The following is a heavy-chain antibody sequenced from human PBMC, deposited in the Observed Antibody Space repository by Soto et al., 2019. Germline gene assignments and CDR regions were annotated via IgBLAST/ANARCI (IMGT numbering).Heavy chain of an antibody. J-gene: IGHJ3*02. CDR1: GGSFSGYY. CDR2: INHSGST. CDR3: ARQQVVAAIIGAFDI. D-gene: IGHD2-15*01. V-gene: IGHV4-34*01. Sequence: PSETLSLTCAVYGGSFSGYYWSWIRQPPGKGLEWIGEINHSGSTNYNPSLKSRVTISVDTSKNQFSLKLSSVTAADTAVYYCARQQVVAAIIGAFDIWGQGTMVTVSS.